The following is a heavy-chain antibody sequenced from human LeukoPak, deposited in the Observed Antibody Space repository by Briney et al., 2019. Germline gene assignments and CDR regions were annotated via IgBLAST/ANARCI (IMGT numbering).Heavy chain of an antibody. J-gene: IGHJ4*02. CDR2: IYYSGST. Sequence: PSETLSLTCTVSGGSISSGDYYWSWIRQPPGKGLEWIGYIYYSGSTYYNPSLKSRVTISVDTSKNQFSLKLSSVTAADTAVYYCARISVVTQGVFDYRGQGTLVTVSS. V-gene: IGHV4-30-4*08. CDR3: ARISVVTQGVFDY. D-gene: IGHD3-22*01. CDR1: GGSISSGDYY.